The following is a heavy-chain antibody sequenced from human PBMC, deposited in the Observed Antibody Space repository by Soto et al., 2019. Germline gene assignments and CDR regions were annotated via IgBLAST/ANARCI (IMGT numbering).Heavy chain of an antibody. J-gene: IGHJ6*02. Sequence: ESGPTLVNPTETLTLTCTVSGLSLSNARMGVSWIRQPPGKALEWLAHIFSNDEKSYSTSLKSRLTISKDTSKSQVVLTMTNMDPVDTATYYCARISRLYSSGWYYYYYGMDVWGQGTTVTSP. CDR2: IFSNDEK. CDR1: GLSLSNARMG. CDR3: ARISRLYSSGWYYYYYGMDV. D-gene: IGHD6-19*01. V-gene: IGHV2-26*01.